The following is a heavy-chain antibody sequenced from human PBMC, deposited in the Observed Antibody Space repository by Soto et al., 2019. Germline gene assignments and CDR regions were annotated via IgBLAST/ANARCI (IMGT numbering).Heavy chain of an antibody. V-gene: IGHV3-13*01. CDR3: ARGRSFSYDSTPPPMFDP. D-gene: IGHD3-10*01. Sequence: GGSLRLSCAGSGFTFSTFDIHWVRQAPGKGLEWVSGIGTLSDTFYAASVQGRFTISRQNAKNSVYLKMNSLRAGDTAFYYCARGRSFSYDSTPPPMFDPWGQGTLVTVSS. CDR1: GFTFSTFD. J-gene: IGHJ5*02. CDR2: IGTLSDT.